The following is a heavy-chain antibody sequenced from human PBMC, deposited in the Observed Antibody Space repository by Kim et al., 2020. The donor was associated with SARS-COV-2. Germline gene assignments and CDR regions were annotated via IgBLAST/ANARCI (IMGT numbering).Heavy chain of an antibody. CDR1: GGSISSSSYY. CDR2: IYYSGST. CDR3: ARGEVVGATNDY. Sequence: SETLSLTCTVSGGSISSSSYYWGWIRQPPGKGLEWIGSIYYSGSTYYNPSLKSRVTISVDTSKNQFSLKLSSVTAADTAVYYCARGEVVGATNDYWGQGT. J-gene: IGHJ4*02. V-gene: IGHV4-39*07. D-gene: IGHD1-26*01.